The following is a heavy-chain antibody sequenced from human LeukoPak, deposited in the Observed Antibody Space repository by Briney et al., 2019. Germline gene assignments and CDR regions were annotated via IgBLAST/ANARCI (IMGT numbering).Heavy chain of an antibody. J-gene: IGHJ4*02. CDR1: GGTFSSYA. V-gene: IGHV1-69*13. CDR3: ARGPITMVRGVKGLSPYY. D-gene: IGHD3-10*01. Sequence: ASVKVSCKASGGTFSSYAIRWVRQAPGQGLEWMGGIIPIFGTAHYAQKFQGRVTITADESTRTAYMELSSLRSEDTAVYYCARGPITMVRGVKGLSPYYWGQGTLVTVSS. CDR2: IIPIFGTA.